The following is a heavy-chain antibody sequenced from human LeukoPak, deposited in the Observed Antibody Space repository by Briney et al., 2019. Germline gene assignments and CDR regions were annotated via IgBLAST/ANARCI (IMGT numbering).Heavy chain of an antibody. Sequence: PSETLSLTCTVSGGSISSGSYYWSWIRQPAGKGLEWIGRIYTSGSTNYNPSLKSRVTISVDTSKNQFSLKLSSVTAADTAVYYCARGAHEGDFDWLFDYWGQGTLVTVSS. CDR1: GGSISSGSYY. CDR3: ARGAHEGDFDWLFDY. D-gene: IGHD3-9*01. CDR2: IYTSGST. V-gene: IGHV4-61*02. J-gene: IGHJ4*02.